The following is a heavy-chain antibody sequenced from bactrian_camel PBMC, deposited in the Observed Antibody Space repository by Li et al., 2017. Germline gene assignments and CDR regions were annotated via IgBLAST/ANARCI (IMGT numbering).Heavy chain of an antibody. CDR3: AADRLASLGNTWSGESLKWNY. CDR2: IDTDGTA. V-gene: IGHV3S63*01. D-gene: IGHD1*01. J-gene: IGHJ4*01. CDR1: GYGHTGHC. Sequence: HVQLVESGGGSVQAGGSLSLSCVISGYGHTGHCMGWFRQAPGKEREGVACIDTDGTAFYADSVEGRFTISRDNANNMVYLQMNDLKPDDTAVYYCAADRLASLGNTWSGESLKWNYWGLGTQVTVS.